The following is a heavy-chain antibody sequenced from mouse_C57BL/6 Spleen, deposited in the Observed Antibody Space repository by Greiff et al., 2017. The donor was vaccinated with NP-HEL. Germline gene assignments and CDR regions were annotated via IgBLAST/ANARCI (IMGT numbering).Heavy chain of an antibody. J-gene: IGHJ3*01. V-gene: IGHV5-4*01. Sequence: EVQLVESGGGLVKPGGSLKLSCAASGFTFSSYAMSWVRQTPEKRLEWVATISDGGSYTYYPDNVKGRFTISRDNAKNNLYLQMSHLKSEDTAMYYCADYYGSSYAFAYWSQGTLVTVAA. CDR3: ADYYGSSYAFAY. CDR2: ISDGGSYT. CDR1: GFTFSSYA. D-gene: IGHD1-1*01.